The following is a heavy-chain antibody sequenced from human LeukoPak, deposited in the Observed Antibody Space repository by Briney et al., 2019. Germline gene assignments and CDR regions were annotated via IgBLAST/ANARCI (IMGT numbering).Heavy chain of an antibody. CDR3: ARDNGFYFVAGTFDY. D-gene: IGHD6-19*01. J-gene: IGHJ4*02. CDR2: ISHDGSNK. V-gene: IGHV3-30*04. Sequence: GGSLRLSCAASGFTFSSYAMHWVRQAPGKGLEWVAVISHDGSNKYYADSVKGRSTISRDNSKNTLYLQMNSLRAEDTAVYYCARDNGFYFVAGTFDYWGQGTLVTVSS. CDR1: GFTFSSYA.